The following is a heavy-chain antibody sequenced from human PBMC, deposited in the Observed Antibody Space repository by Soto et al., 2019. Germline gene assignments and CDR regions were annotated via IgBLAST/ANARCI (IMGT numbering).Heavy chain of an antibody. Sequence: SETLSLTCTVSGGSISSGGYFWCWIRQHPGKGLEWIGYIYYSGSTYYNPSLKSRVTMSVDTSKNQFSLKLSSVTAADTAVYYCARGRYYFDNWGQGALVTVSS. J-gene: IGHJ4*02. CDR2: IYYSGST. V-gene: IGHV4-31*03. CDR1: GGSISSGGYF. CDR3: ARGRYYFDN.